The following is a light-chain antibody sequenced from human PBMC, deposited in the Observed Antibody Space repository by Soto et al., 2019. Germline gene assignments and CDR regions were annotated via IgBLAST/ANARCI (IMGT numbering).Light chain of an antibody. V-gene: IGKV3-15*01. CDR2: GAS. CDR1: QSVSNN. J-gene: IGKJ2*01. Sequence: EVVLTQSPVTLSVSPGERATLSCRASQSVSNNLAWYQQKPGQAPRHLIYGASTRATGIPARFSGTGSGTEFTLTISSLQSEDFAVYYCQQYNNWYTFGQGTKLEIK. CDR3: QQYNNWYT.